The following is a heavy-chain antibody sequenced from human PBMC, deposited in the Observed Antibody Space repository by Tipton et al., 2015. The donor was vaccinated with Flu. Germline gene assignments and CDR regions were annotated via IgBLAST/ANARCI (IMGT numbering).Heavy chain of an antibody. D-gene: IGHD6-19*01. CDR2: IYAGDSDT. J-gene: IGHJ6*02. CDR3: ARHSSHNPNTSGWYRDYSYYAMDV. Sequence: VQLVQSGAEVKKPGESLSISCKGSGYSFSGYWIGWVRLTPGKGLEWMGIIYAGDSDTRYSPSFQGQVTISADWSTSTAYLQWSPLGPSDPAIYFCARHSSHNPNTSGWYRDYSYYAMDVWGQGTTVTVSS. CDR1: GYSFSGYW. V-gene: IGHV5-51*01.